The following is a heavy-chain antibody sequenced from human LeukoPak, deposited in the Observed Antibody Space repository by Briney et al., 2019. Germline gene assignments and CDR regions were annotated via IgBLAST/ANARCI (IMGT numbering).Heavy chain of an antibody. CDR3: ARYDLGAVAGTGTFDY. CDR1: GGSISSGGYY. CDR2: IYYSGST. Sequence: PSETLSLTCTVSGGSISSGGYYWSWIRQHPGKGLEWIGYIYYSGSTYYNPSLKSRVTTSVDTSKNQFSLKLSSVTAADTAVYYCARYDLGAVAGTGTFDYWGQGTLVTVSS. J-gene: IGHJ4*02. V-gene: IGHV4-31*03. D-gene: IGHD6-19*01.